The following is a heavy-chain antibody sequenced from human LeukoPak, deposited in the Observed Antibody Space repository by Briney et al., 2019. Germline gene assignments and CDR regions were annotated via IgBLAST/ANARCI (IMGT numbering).Heavy chain of an antibody. CDR1: GGSISSGSYY. J-gene: IGHJ6*03. Sequence: ASQTLSLTCTVSGGSISSGSYYWSWIRQPAGRGLEWIGRIYTSGSTNYNPSLKSRVTISVDTSKNQFSLKLSSVTAADTAVYYCARDQGQGYYYYYMDVWGKGTTVTVSS. CDR3: ARDQGQGYYYYYMDV. CDR2: IYTSGST. V-gene: IGHV4-61*02.